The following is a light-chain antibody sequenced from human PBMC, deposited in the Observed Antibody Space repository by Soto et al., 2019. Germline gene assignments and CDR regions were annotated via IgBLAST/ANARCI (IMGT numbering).Light chain of an antibody. Sequence: EIVMTQSPVTLSVSPGERATLSCRASQSVSSNIAWYQQKPGQAPRLLIYGASTRATGIPARFSGSGSGTEFTLTISSLQSEDFAIYYCQHYNNWPPWTFGQGTKVEIK. CDR1: QSVSSN. J-gene: IGKJ1*01. CDR3: QHYNNWPPWT. V-gene: IGKV3-15*01. CDR2: GAS.